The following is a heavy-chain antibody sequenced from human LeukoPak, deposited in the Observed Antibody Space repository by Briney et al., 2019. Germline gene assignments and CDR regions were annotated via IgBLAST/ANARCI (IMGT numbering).Heavy chain of an antibody. V-gene: IGHV4-59*01. CDR3: AREMATTAFDY. Sequence: SESLSLTCTVSGGSISNYFWSWIRQPPGKGLEWIGYFYYSRNTNYNPSLKSRVTISVDTSKNQFSLKLSSVTAADSAVYYCAREMATTAFDYWGQGALVTVSS. J-gene: IGHJ4*02. CDR2: FYYSRNT. D-gene: IGHD5-24*01. CDR1: GGSISNYF.